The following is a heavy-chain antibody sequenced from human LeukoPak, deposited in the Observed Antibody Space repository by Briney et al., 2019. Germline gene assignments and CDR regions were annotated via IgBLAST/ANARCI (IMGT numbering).Heavy chain of an antibody. CDR1: GGSISSSSYY. D-gene: IGHD3-22*01. CDR2: IYYTGSS. Sequence: SETLSLTCTVSGGSISSSSYYWGWIRQPPGKGLEWIGSIYYTGSSYYNPSLKSRVTISVDTSKNQFSLKLSSVTAADTAVYYCAGASYYYDSSGYLDYWGQGTLVTVSS. V-gene: IGHV4-39*07. CDR3: AGASYYYDSSGYLDY. J-gene: IGHJ4*02.